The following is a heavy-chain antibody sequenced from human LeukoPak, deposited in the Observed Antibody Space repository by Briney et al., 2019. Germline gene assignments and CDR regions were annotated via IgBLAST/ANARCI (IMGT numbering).Heavy chain of an antibody. CDR3: ARGGTYHYDSSGYYYAY. J-gene: IGHJ4*02. Sequence: EASVKVSCKASGYTFTSYYMHWVRQAPGQGLEWMGIINPSGGSTSYAQKFQGRVTMTRDTSTSTVYMELSSLRSEDTAVYYCARGGTYHYDSSGYYYAYWGQGTLVTVSS. D-gene: IGHD3-22*01. CDR2: INPSGGST. V-gene: IGHV1-46*01. CDR1: GYTFTSYY.